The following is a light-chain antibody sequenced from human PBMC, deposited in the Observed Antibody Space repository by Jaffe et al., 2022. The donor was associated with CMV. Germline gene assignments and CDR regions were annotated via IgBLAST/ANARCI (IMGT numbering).Light chain of an antibody. CDR1: QSISSW. J-gene: IGKJ1*01. CDR3: QQYNSYSPER. CDR2: KAS. Sequence: DIQMTQSPSTLSASVGDRVTITCRASQSISSWLAWYQQKPGKAPKLLIYKASSLESGVPSRFSGSGSGTEFTLTISSLQPDDFATYYCQQYNSYSPERFGQGTKVEIK. V-gene: IGKV1-5*03.